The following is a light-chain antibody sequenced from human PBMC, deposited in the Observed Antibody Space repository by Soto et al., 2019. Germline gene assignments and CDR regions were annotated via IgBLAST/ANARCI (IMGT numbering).Light chain of an antibody. J-gene: IGKJ4*01. CDR3: QQYNNWPPLT. Sequence: EIVMTQSPATLSVSPGETATLSCRASQSVGSAVAWYQHKPGQAPRLLIVGASIRATGVPGRFSGGGSGTEFTLTISSLQSEDFAVYYCQQYNNWPPLTFGGGTKVEIK. CDR1: QSVGSA. CDR2: GAS. V-gene: IGKV3-15*01.